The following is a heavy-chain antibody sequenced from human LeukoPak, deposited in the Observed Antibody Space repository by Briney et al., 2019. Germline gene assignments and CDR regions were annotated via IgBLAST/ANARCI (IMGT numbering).Heavy chain of an antibody. J-gene: IGHJ4*02. CDR1: GFTLSSYW. D-gene: IGHD6-13*01. V-gene: IGHV3-74*01. CDR2: INSDGSST. CDR3: ARDPTTLSSHFDY. Sequence: GGSLRLSCAASGFTLSSYWMHWVRQAPGKGLVWVSRINSDGSSTSYADSVKGRFTISRDNAKNTLYLRMNSLRAEDTAVYYCARDPTTLSSHFDYWGQGTLVTVSS.